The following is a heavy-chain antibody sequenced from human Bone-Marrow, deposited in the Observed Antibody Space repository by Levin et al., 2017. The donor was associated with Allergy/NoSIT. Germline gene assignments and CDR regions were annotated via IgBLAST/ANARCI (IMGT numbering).Heavy chain of an antibody. CDR1: GGSISSSSYY. CDR2: IYYSGST. Sequence: SQTLSLTCTVSGGSISSSSYYWGWIRQPPGKGLEWIGSIYYSGSTYYNPSLKSRVTISVDTSKNQFSLKLSSVTAADTAVYYCARTDAGNWGQGTLVTVSS. CDR3: ARTDAGN. J-gene: IGHJ4*02. V-gene: IGHV4-39*07. D-gene: IGHD3-10*01.